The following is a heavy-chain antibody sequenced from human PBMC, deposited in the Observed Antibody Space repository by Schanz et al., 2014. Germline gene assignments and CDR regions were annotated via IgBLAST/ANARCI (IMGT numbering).Heavy chain of an antibody. Sequence: EVQLVASGGGLVQPGGSLRLSCAASGFAVDNYYMSCVRQAPGRGLEWVSLISDSGDTAYYADSVKGRFTISRDNAKNTLYLQMNTLRAEDTAVYYCARKMKLGVYGGKGHDSLDIWGQGTMVTVSS. V-gene: IGHV3-23*04. D-gene: IGHD4-17*01. J-gene: IGHJ3*02. CDR2: ISDSGDTA. CDR1: GFAVDNYY. CDR3: ARKMKLGVYGGKGHDSLDI.